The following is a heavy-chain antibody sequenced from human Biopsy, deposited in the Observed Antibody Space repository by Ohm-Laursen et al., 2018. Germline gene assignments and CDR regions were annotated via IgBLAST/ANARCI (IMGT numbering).Heavy chain of an antibody. CDR3: ATGPVQMVYANLRGEFAS. V-gene: IGHV3-23*01. Sequence: GSLRLSCAASGFPFSTYAMSWVRQAPGKGLEWVSSISASDDSKYYGDSVKGRFTISRDSSTNTLYLQMNGLRADDTAVYYCATGPVQMVYANLRGEFASWGQGALVIVSS. CDR1: GFPFSTYA. CDR2: ISASDDSK. D-gene: IGHD2-8*01. J-gene: IGHJ4*02.